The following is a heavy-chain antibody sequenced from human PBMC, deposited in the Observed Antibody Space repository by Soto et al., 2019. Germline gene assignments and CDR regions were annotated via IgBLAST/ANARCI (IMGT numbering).Heavy chain of an antibody. J-gene: IGHJ3*02. CDR1: GFTFSSYA. V-gene: IGHV3-23*01. Sequence: PGGSLRLSCAASGFTFSSYAMSWVRQAPGKGLEWVSAISGSGGSTYYADSVKGRFTISRDNSKNTLYLQMNSLRAEDTAVYYCAKIFLGTYYNDSSDAFDIWGQETMVTVSS. CDR2: ISGSGGST. D-gene: IGHD3-22*01. CDR3: AKIFLGTYYNDSSDAFDI.